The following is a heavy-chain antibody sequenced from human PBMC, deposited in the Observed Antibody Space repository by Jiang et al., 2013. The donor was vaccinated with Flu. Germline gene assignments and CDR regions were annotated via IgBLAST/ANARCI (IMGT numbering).Heavy chain of an antibody. CDR1: GASISSTSYY. J-gene: IGHJ5*02. D-gene: IGHD6-13*01. CDR3: ARSPIASAGTRWFDP. V-gene: IGHV4-39*01. CDR2: LSYSGST. Sequence: SGSGLVKPSETLSLTCAVSGASISSTSYYWGWIRQPPGKGLEWIGTLSYSGSTYYNPSLKSRVTMSVDTSKNQFSLKLSSVTAADTAVYYCARSPIASAGTRWFDPWGQGTLVTVSS.